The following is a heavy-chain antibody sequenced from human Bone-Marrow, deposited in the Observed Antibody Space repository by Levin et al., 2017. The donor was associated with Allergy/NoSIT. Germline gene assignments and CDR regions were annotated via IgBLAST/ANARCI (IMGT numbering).Heavy chain of an antibody. CDR2: ITRSGTT. V-gene: IGHV4-34*01. D-gene: IGHD3/OR15-3a*01. Sequence: SQTLSLTCAVYGGSFSDYYWSWIRQPPGKGLEWIGEITRSGTTNYNPSLKSRVTISVDTSKNEVSLTLSSVTAADTAVYYCSRPWTYWGQGTLVTVSA. J-gene: IGHJ4*02. CDR1: GGSFSDYY. CDR3: SRPWTY.